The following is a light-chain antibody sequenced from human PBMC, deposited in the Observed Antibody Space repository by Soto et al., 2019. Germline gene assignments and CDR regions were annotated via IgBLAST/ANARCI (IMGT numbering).Light chain of an antibody. CDR2: AAS. V-gene: IGKV1-9*01. CDR3: QQLNSYPT. CDR1: QGISSY. J-gene: IGKJ5*01. Sequence: IQLTQSPSSLSASVGDRVTITCRASQGISSYLAWYQQKPGKAPKLLIYAASTSQSGVPSRFSGSGSGTDFTLTISSLQPEDFATYYCQQLNSYPTFGQGTRLEI.